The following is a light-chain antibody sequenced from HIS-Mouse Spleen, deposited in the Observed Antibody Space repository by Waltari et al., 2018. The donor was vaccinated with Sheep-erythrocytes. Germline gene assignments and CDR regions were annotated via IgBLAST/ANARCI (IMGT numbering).Light chain of an antibody. CDR3: QSADSSGTYVV. J-gene: IGLJ2*01. V-gene: IGLV3-25*03. CDR2: KDS. CDR1: ALPKQY. Sequence: SYELTQPPSVSVSPGQTARITSSGAALPKQYAYWYQQKPGQAPVLVIYKDSERPSGIPERFSGSSSGTTVTLTISGVQAEDEADYYCQSADSSGTYVVFGGGTKLTVL.